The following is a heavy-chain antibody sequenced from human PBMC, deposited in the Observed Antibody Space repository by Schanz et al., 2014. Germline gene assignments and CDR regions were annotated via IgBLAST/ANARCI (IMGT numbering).Heavy chain of an antibody. J-gene: IGHJ4*02. D-gene: IGHD3-10*01. V-gene: IGHV3-23*01. Sequence: EVQLLESGGGLVQPGGSLRLSCAASGFTFSSYAMSWVRQAPGKGLEWVSAISGGGGTTYYADSVKGRFTISRDSAENSLYLQMNSLRAEDTAVYHCVSSGSYSSYAFWGQGTLVTVSS. CDR1: GFTFSSYA. CDR3: VSSGSYSSYAF. CDR2: ISGGGGTT.